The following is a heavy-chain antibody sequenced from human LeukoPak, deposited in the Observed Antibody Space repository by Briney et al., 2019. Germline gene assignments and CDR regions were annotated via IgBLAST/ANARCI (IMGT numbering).Heavy chain of an antibody. Sequence: ASVKVSCKASGYTFTGYYMHWVRQAPGQGLEWMGWINPSSGGTNYAQKFQGRVTMTRDTSISTAYMELSRLRSDDTAVYYCASTFVVVTAISSSDDAFDIWGQGTMVTVSS. V-gene: IGHV1-2*02. CDR1: GYTFTGYY. CDR3: ASTFVVVTAISSSDDAFDI. J-gene: IGHJ3*02. D-gene: IGHD2-21*02. CDR2: INPSSGGT.